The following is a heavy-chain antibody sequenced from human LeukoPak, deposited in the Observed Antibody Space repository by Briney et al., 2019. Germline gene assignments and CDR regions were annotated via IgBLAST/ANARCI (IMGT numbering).Heavy chain of an antibody. V-gene: IGHV3-43*01. CDR1: GFTFDDYT. CDR3: AKDKFSGGSGSYYSGYFDY. J-gene: IGHJ4*02. CDR2: ISWDGGST. Sequence: WGSLRLSCAASGFTFDDYTMHWVRQAPGKGLEWVSLISWDGGSTYYADSVKGRFTISRDNSKNSLYLQMNSLRTEDTALYYCAKDKFSGGSGSYYSGYFDYWGQGTLVTVSS. D-gene: IGHD3-10*01.